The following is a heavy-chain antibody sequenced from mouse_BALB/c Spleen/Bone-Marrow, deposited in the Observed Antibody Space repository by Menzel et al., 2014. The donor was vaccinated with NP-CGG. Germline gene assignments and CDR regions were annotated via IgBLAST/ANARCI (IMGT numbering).Heavy chain of an antibody. D-gene: IGHD2-2*01. V-gene: IGHV1-26*01. J-gene: IGHJ4*01. Sequence: EVQLVESGPELVKPGASMKISCKASGYSFTGYTINWEKQSHGKHLEWIGLINPYNDDTNYNQKFKGKATLTVDKSSSTAYMELLSLTSEDSTVYYCPRLGLRLAMDYWGQGTSVPVSS. CDR1: GYSFTGYT. CDR3: PRLGLRLAMDY. CDR2: INPYNDDT.